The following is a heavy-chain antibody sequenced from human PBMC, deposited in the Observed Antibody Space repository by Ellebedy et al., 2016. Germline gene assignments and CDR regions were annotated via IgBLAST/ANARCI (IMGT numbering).Heavy chain of an antibody. CDR3: ARELRFLGRAYYYMDV. CDR2: ISSSSSYI. D-gene: IGHD3-3*01. J-gene: IGHJ6*03. V-gene: IGHV3-21*01. CDR1: GFTFSSYS. Sequence: GESLKISXAASGFTFSSYSMNWVRQAPGKGLEWVSSISSSSSYIYYADSVKGRFTISRDNAKNSLYLQMNSLRAEDTAVYYCARELRFLGRAYYYMDVWGKGTTVTVSS.